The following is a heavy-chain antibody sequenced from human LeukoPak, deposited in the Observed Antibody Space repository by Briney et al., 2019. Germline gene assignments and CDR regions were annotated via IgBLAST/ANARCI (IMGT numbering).Heavy chain of an antibody. CDR2: ISYDGSNK. D-gene: IGHD6-19*01. V-gene: IGHV3-30*03. CDR1: GFTFSSYG. Sequence: GGSLRLSCAASGFTFSSYGMHWVRRAPSKGLEWVAVISYDGSNKYYADSVKGRFTISRDNSKNTLYLQMNSLRAEDTAVYYCASSSGWSLLYYFDYWGQGTLVTVSS. CDR3: ASSSGWSLLYYFDY. J-gene: IGHJ4*02.